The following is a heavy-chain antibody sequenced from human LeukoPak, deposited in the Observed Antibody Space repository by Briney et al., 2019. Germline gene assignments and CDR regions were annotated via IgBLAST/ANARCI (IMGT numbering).Heavy chain of an antibody. D-gene: IGHD3-10*01. Sequence: PPETLSPTCSVSGGSISSSTSYWGWIRQPPGKGLEWIGTIYYSGSTYYNPSLKSRVAISVDTSKNQFSLKLGSVTAADAAVYYCARQTYGSGSYYNLDCWGQGTLVTVSS. V-gene: IGHV4-39*01. CDR1: GGSISSSTSY. CDR3: ARQTYGSGSYYNLDC. CDR2: IYYSGST. J-gene: IGHJ4*02.